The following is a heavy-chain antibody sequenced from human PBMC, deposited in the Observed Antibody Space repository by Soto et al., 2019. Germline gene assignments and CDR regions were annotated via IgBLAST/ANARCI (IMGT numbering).Heavy chain of an antibody. CDR3: AIVPIAFGPAAPFGGRGMDV. CDR2: ISSSSSTI. V-gene: IGHV3-48*01. D-gene: IGHD2-2*01. Sequence: PGGSLRLSCAASGFTFSSYSMNWVRQAPGKGLEWVSYISSSSSTIYYADSVKGRFTISRDNSKNTLYLQMNSLRAEDTAVYYCAIVPIAFGPAAPFGGRGMDVWGQGTTVTVSS. CDR1: GFTFSSYS. J-gene: IGHJ6*02.